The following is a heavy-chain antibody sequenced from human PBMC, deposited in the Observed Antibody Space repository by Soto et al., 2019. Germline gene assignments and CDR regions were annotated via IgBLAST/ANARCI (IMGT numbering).Heavy chain of an antibody. CDR2: INPNSGGT. Sequence: ASVKVSCKASGYTFTGYYMHWVRRAPGQGLEWMGWINPNSGGTNYAQKFQGRVTMTRDTSISTAYMELSRLRSDDTAVYYCARDVRTPGQLWFYYHYGMDVWGQGTTVTVSS. CDR3: ARDVRTPGQLWFYYHYGMDV. V-gene: IGHV1-2*02. D-gene: IGHD5-18*01. CDR1: GYTFTGYY. J-gene: IGHJ6*02.